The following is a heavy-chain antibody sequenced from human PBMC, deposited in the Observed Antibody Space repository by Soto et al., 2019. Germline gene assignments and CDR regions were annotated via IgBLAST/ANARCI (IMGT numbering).Heavy chain of an antibody. J-gene: IGHJ6*02. D-gene: IGHD1-7*01. Sequence: SETLSLTCTVSGGSISSYYWSWIRQPPGKGLEWIGYIYYSGSTNYNPSLKSRVTISVDTSKNQFSLKLSSVTAADTAVYYCARVNWNLGYYGMDVWGQGTTVTVSS. CDR2: IYYSGST. CDR1: GGSISSYY. V-gene: IGHV4-59*01. CDR3: ARVNWNLGYYGMDV.